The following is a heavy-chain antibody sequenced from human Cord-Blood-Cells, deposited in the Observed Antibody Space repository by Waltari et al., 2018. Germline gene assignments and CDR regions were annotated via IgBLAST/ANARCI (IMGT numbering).Heavy chain of an antibody. CDR1: GYTFTSYG. Sequence: QVQLVQSGAEVKKPGASVKVSCKASGYTFTSYGISWVRQAPGQGLEWMGWISAYNGNTNYAQKLQGRGTMTTDTSKSTAYMELRSRRSDDTAVYYCAGTGRSSWSRQYYFDYWGQGTLVTVSS. CDR3: AGTGRSSWSRQYYFDY. CDR2: ISAYNGNT. J-gene: IGHJ4*02. V-gene: IGHV1-18*01. D-gene: IGHD6-13*01.